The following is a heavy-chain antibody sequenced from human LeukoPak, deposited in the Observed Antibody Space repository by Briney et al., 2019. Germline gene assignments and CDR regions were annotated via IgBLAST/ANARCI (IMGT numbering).Heavy chain of an antibody. V-gene: IGHV3-23*01. D-gene: IGHD2-15*01. J-gene: IGHJ4*02. CDR1: GFNFCAYA. Sequence: GGSLRLFCVASGFNFCAYAMNWVRQAPGQGLEWVSGINGIGGSTYSADSVKGRFTISRDNSKNTLYLQMNNLRAEDSAVYYCAKAPSGGHIPLDFWGQGTRVTVPA. CDR3: AKAPSGGHIPLDF. CDR2: INGIGGST.